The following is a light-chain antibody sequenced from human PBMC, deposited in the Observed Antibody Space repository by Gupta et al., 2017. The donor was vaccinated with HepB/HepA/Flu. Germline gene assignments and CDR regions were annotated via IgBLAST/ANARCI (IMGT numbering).Light chain of an antibody. CDR2: GAS. CDR3: QKYDSAPFT. CDR1: QDMNTY. Sequence: DIQMSQSLSSLSASVGDRVTITCRASQDMNTYLAWYQQKPGKVPKLLIYGASILQSGVPSRFSGSESGTNFTLTISSLQPEDVATYYCQKYDSAPFTFGPGTKVDFK. J-gene: IGKJ3*01. V-gene: IGKV1-27*01.